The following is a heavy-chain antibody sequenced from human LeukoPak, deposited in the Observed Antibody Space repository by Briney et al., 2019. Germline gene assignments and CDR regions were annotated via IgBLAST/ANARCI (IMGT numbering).Heavy chain of an antibody. D-gene: IGHD3-22*01. J-gene: IGHJ6*03. V-gene: IGHV1-69*05. Sequence: ASVKVSCKASGGTFSSYAISWVRQAPGQGLEWMGGIIPIFGTANYAQKFQGRVTITTDESTSTAYMELSSLRSEDTAVYYCARGWYYYDSSGYYPYYYYMDVWGKGTTVTVS. CDR3: ARGWYYYDSSGYYPYYYYMDV. CDR1: GGTFSSYA. CDR2: IIPIFGTA.